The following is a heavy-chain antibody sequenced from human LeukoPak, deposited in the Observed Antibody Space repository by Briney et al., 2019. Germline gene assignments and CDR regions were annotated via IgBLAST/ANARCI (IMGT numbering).Heavy chain of an antibody. D-gene: IGHD6-19*01. CDR1: GFTFSSYA. Sequence: GGSLRLSCAASGFTFSSYAMSWVRQAPGKGLEWVSTISGGGGSTYYADSVKGRFTISSDNSKNTLFLQMNSLRAEDTAVYYCAKEPITMAGNELGYWGQGTLVTVSA. J-gene: IGHJ4*02. V-gene: IGHV3-23*01. CDR3: AKEPITMAGNELGY. CDR2: ISGGGGST.